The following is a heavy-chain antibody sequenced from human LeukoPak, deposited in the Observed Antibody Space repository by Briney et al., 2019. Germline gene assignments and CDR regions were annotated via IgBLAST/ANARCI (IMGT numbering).Heavy chain of an antibody. J-gene: IGHJ4*02. CDR3: ARESVAGGFEY. CDR1: GGTFSSYN. V-gene: IGHV1-69*08. CDR2: IIPMQGTP. Sequence: ASVRVSCKASGGTFSSYNFIWVRQAPGQGLEWMGGIIPMQGTPNYAQKFQDRVTISADKSTTTVYMALSSLRYEDTAMYYCARESVAGGFEYWGQGTLVTVSS. D-gene: IGHD6-19*01.